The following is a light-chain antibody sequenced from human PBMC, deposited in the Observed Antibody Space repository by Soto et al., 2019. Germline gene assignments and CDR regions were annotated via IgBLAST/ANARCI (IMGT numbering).Light chain of an antibody. Sequence: DLQMTQSPSSLSASVGDRVTITCQASQDISNYLNWYQQKPGKAPKLLIYDASNLETGVPSRFSGSGSGTDFTFTISSLQSEDIATYYCQQYDNLVTFGGGTKVEIK. V-gene: IGKV1-33*01. J-gene: IGKJ4*01. CDR1: QDISNY. CDR3: QQYDNLVT. CDR2: DAS.